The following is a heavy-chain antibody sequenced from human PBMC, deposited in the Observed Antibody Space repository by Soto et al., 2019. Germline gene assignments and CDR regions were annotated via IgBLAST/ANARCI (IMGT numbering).Heavy chain of an antibody. CDR2: TSHDGSDQ. V-gene: IGHV3-30*19. CDR3: ARWGTTGGLDV. J-gene: IGHJ1*01. D-gene: IGHD3-16*01. CDR1: GFTFRPYV. Sequence: QVQLVESGAGGVQPGTALRASCAGSGFTFRPYVIHWVRQAPVKGLAWVDLTSHDGSDQYYGESVRGRSTISRDNCRNTVDLQMDSLRREDTALYYCARWGTTGGLDVWGQGTLVSVSS.